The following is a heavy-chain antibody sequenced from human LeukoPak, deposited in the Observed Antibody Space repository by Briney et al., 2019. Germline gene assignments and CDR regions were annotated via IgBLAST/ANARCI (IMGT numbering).Heavy chain of an antibody. J-gene: IGHJ6*02. CDR2: ISYDGSNK. Sequence: GGSLRLSCAASGFTFSSYAMHWVRQAPGKGLEWVAVISYDGSNKYYADSVKGRFTISRDNSKNTLYLQMNSLRAEDTAVYYCARHGYSYGLYYYYGMDVWGQGTTVTVSS. CDR1: GFTFSSYA. CDR3: ARHGYSYGLYYYYGMDV. V-gene: IGHV3-30*01. D-gene: IGHD5-18*01.